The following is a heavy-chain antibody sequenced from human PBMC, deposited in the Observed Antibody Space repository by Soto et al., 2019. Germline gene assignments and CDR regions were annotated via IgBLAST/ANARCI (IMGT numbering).Heavy chain of an antibody. D-gene: IGHD4-17*01. V-gene: IGHV4-4*02. J-gene: IGHJ5*02. CDR2: IYHSGST. CDR1: GGSISSSNW. CDR3: ARDPRYGDYVGWFDP. Sequence: SETLSLTCAVSGGSISSSNWWSWVRQPPGKGLEWIGEIYHSGSTNYNPSLKSRVTISVDKSKNQFSLKLSSVTAADTAVYYCARDPRYGDYVGWFDPWGQGTLVTVSS.